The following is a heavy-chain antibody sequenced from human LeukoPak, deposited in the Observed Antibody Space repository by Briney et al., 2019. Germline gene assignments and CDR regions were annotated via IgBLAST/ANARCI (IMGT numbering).Heavy chain of an antibody. J-gene: IGHJ4*02. V-gene: IGHV3-23*01. CDR3: ANDKPTYYYDSSGHDY. CDR1: GFTFSSYA. Sequence: PGGSLRLSCAASGFTFSSYAMSWVRQAPGKGLEWVSAISGSGGSTHYADSVKGRFTISRDNSKNTLYLQMNSLRAEDTAVYYCANDKPTYYYDSSGHDYWGQGTLVTVSS. D-gene: IGHD3-22*01. CDR2: ISGSGGST.